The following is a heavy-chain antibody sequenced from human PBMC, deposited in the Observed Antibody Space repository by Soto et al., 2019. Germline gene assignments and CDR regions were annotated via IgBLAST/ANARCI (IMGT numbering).Heavy chain of an antibody. CDR1: GGSISTADYY. J-gene: IGHJ4*02. CDR2: IYYRGST. D-gene: IGHD4-17*01. V-gene: IGHV4-30-4*01. Sequence: PSETLSLTCNVSGGSISTADYYWSWIRQPPGKGLEWIGYIYYRGSTNYNPSLKSRVTISVDTSKNQFSLKLSSVTAADTAVYYCARHDYGDYASNWGQGTLVTVSS. CDR3: ARHDYGDYASN.